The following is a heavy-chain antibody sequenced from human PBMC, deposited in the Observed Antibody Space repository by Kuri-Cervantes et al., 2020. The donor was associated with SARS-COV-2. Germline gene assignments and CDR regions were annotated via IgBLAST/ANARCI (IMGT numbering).Heavy chain of an antibody. D-gene: IGHD6-19*01. V-gene: IGHV4-34*01. CDR3: ARGVGAAVAGTLITIYYYYGMDV. CDR1: GGSFSGYY. Sequence: SETLSLICAVYGGSFSGYYWSWIRQPPGKGLEWIGEINHSGSTNYNPSLKSRVTISVDTSKNQFSLKLSSVTAADTAVYYCARGVGAAVAGTLITIYYYYGMDVWGQGTTVTVSS. CDR2: INHSGST. J-gene: IGHJ6*02.